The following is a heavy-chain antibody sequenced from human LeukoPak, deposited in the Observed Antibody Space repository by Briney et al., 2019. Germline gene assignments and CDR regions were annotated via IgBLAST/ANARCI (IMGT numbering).Heavy chain of an antibody. V-gene: IGHV3-33*01. CDR2: IWYDGSKK. J-gene: IGHJ4*02. Sequence: PGGSLRLSCAASGYSFNKHGMHWVRQAPGKGLEWVALIWYDGSKKNYADSVKGRFTISRDDSKNTPYLQMSSLRAEDTAVYYCARDFTYGSGSFGGQGTLVTVSS. CDR3: ARDFTYGSGSF. CDR1: GYSFNKHG. D-gene: IGHD3-10*01.